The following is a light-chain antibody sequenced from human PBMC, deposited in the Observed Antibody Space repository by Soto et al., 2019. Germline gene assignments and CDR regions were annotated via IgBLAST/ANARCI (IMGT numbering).Light chain of an antibody. CDR1: QSVSSN. CDR2: GAS. Sequence: EIVMTQSPATLSVSPGERATLSCRASQSVSSNLAWYQQKPGQAPRLLIYGASTRATGIPARFSGSGSGTEFTLTISSLQSEDFAVYYCQQDNNWPRVYTFSQGTKMEIK. V-gene: IGKV3-15*01. CDR3: QQDNNWPRVYT. J-gene: IGKJ2*01.